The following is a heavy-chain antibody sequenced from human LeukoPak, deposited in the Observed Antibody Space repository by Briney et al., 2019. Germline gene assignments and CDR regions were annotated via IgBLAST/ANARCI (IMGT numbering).Heavy chain of an antibody. Sequence: ASVKVSCKASGYTFTSYYMHWVRQAPGQGLAWMGIINPSGGSTSYAQKFQGRVTMTRDTSTSTVYMELSSLRSEDTAVYYCARDRDSSGYYGEHFDYWGQGTLVTVSS. J-gene: IGHJ4*02. CDR3: ARDRDSSGYYGEHFDY. D-gene: IGHD3-22*01. V-gene: IGHV1-46*01. CDR2: INPSGGST. CDR1: GYTFTSYY.